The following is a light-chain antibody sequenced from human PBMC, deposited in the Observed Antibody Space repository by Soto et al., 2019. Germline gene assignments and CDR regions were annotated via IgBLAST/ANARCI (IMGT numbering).Light chain of an antibody. J-gene: IGLJ1*01. CDR3: SSHAGSSKV. CDR2: DVN. Sequence: QSVLTKPPSASGSRGQSVAISCSGTRIYVCCHNFLSSYQQHPGTAPTLIIYDVNQRPSGFPDRFSGSKSGNTASLTVSGLQAEDEADYYFSSHAGSSKVFGTGTKVTVL. V-gene: IGLV2-8*01. CDR1: RIYVCCHNF.